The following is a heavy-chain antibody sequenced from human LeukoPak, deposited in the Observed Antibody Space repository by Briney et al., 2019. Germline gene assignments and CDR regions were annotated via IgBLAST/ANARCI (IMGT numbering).Heavy chain of an antibody. D-gene: IGHD3-10*01. CDR3: ARGRFEWGPVVDYYGMDV. CDR2: IYYSGST. CDR1: GGSISSGGYY. V-gene: IGHV4-31*03. Sequence: SETLSLTCTVSGGSISSGGYYWSWIRQHPGKGLEWIGYIYYSGSTYYNPSLKSRVTISVDTSKNQFSLKLSSVTAADTAVYYCARGRFEWGPVVDYYGMDVWGQGTTVTASS. J-gene: IGHJ6*02.